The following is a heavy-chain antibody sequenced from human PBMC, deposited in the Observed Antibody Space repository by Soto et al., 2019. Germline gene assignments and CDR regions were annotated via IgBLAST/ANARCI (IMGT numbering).Heavy chain of an antibody. D-gene: IGHD4-4*01. J-gene: IGHJ3*01. CDR3: AGGRNNAFDV. CDR1: GDSVSRNGAA. Sequence: QIQLQQSGPGLVKSSQTLSLTCVISGDSVSRNGAAWNWIRQSPSRGLEWLGRTYYGSTQYNEYATSVKGRMIVNPDSSKNLVSLQLNLVTPEDTGVYYCAGGRNNAFDVWGQGTMVTVSS. V-gene: IGHV6-1*01. CDR2: TYYGSTQYN.